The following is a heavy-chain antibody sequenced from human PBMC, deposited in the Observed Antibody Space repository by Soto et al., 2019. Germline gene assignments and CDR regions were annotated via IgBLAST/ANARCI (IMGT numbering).Heavy chain of an antibody. CDR3: ARAQKRELELDY. CDR1: GFSASATY. CDR2: IKQDGSEK. D-gene: IGHD1-26*01. Sequence: EVQLVETGGGLIQPGGSLRLSCAASGFSASATYMSWVRQAPGKGLEWVANIKQDGSEKYYVDSVKGRFTISRDNAKNSLYLQMNSLRAEDTAVYYCARAQKRELELDYWGQGTLVTVSS. V-gene: IGHV3-7*03. J-gene: IGHJ4*02.